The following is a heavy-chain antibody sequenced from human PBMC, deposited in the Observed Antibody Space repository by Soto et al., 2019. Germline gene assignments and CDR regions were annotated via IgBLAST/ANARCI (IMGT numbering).Heavy chain of an antibody. CDR3: ARNTLDCSSTSCYSTIFDY. Sequence: PSETLSLTCTVSGGSISSSSYYWGWIRQPPGKGLEWIGSIYYSGSTYYNPSLKSRVTISVDTSKNQFPLKLSSVTAADTAVYYCARNTLDCSSTSCYSTIFDYWGQGTLVTVSS. CDR1: GGSISSSSYY. CDR2: IYYSGST. J-gene: IGHJ4*02. D-gene: IGHD2-2*01. V-gene: IGHV4-39*06.